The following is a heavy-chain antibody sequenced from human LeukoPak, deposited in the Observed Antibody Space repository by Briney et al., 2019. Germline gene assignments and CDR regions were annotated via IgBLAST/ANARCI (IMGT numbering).Heavy chain of an antibody. V-gene: IGHV4-59*01. J-gene: IGHJ5*02. Sequence: KPSETLSLTCTVSGGSISSYYWSWIRQPPGKGLEWIGYIYYSGSTNYNPSLKSQVTISVDTSKNQFSLKLSSVTAADTAVYYCARVALYSSSSYWFDPWGQGTLVTVSS. CDR1: GGSISSYY. CDR3: ARVALYSSSSYWFDP. CDR2: IYYSGST. D-gene: IGHD6-6*01.